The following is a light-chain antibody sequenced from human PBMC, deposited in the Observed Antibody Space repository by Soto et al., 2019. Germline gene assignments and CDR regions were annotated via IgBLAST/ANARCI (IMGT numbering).Light chain of an antibody. V-gene: IGLV1-44*01. CDR3: APWDGGLSGPVV. Sequence: QSVLTQPPSASGTPGQRATISCCGSNSNIGSDIVNCYQLLPGAAPEVLINTTNQRPSGVPERFSGSKSGTSASLAISGLQSEAEPNSSRAPWDGGLSGPVVFGTGTKVTV. CDR2: TTN. CDR1: NSNIGSDI. J-gene: IGLJ1*01.